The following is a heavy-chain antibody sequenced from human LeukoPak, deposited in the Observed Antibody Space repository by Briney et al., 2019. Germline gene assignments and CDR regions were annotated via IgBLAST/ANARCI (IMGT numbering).Heavy chain of an antibody. Sequence: GGSLRVSCCVSVFSFSIYAMHWVRKAPRKGLQYASAIRSDGGSTYYADSVKGRFTISRDNSKNTLYLEMCSLRAEDTAVYYCVKVRLTGRDAFDIWGQGTMVTVSS. CDR2: IRSDGGST. D-gene: IGHD3-9*01. CDR3: VKVRLTGRDAFDI. V-gene: IGHV3-64D*06. J-gene: IGHJ3*02. CDR1: VFSFSIYA.